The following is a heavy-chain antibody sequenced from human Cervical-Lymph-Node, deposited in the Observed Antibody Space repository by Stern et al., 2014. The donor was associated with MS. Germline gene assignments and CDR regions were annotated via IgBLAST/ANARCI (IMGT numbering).Heavy chain of an antibody. J-gene: IGHJ4*02. Sequence: QVQLMQYGAELKKPGASTRVSCKTSGYTFIDYPIHWVRQAPGQGLEWVGWINTGNGDTRYSPKLQGRITISRDTSASTACMELRSLRSEDTATYYCSSNAFDYWGQGTLVTVSS. CDR2: INTGNGDT. V-gene: IGHV1-3*04. CDR1: GYTFIDYP. CDR3: SSNAFDY.